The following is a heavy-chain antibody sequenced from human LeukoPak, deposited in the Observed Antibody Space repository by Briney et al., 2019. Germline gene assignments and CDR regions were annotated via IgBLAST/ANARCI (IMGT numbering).Heavy chain of an antibody. CDR2: IYSSGST. Sequence: GGSLRPSCAASGFTVSSNYMSWVRQAPGKGLEWVSVIYSSGSTYYADSVKGRFTISRDNSKNTLYLQMNSLRAEDTAVYYCARGLKPWGQGTLVTVSS. D-gene: IGHD3-16*01. V-gene: IGHV3-66*02. J-gene: IGHJ5*02. CDR3: ARGLKP. CDR1: GFTVSSNY.